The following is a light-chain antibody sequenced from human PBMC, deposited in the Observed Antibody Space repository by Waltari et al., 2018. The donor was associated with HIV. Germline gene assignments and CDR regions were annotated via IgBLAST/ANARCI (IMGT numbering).Light chain of an antibody. CDR1: QIITNNF. V-gene: IGKV3-20*01. CDR2: AAS. Sequence: EIVLTQSPGTLSLSPGERATLSCRASQIITNNFLAWYQHQSGQAPRLLISAASSRATGIPGRFSGSGSGTDFTLIISSLQSEDSGVYYCQQYNNWPPWTFGQGTKVEIK. CDR3: QQYNNWPPWT. J-gene: IGKJ1*01.